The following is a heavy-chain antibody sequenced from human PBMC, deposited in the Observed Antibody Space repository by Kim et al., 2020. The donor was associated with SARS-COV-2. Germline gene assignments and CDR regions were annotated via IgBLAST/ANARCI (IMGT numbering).Heavy chain of an antibody. CDR1: GGSFSDYD. J-gene: IGHJ6*02. CDR3: ACGTRFSYYYAMDV. CDR2: ITQSVRT. V-gene: IGHV4-34*01. Sequence: SETLSLTCDVSGGSFSDYDWTWIRRPPTTGLEWMGEITQSVRTTYNSSLKIRVTFSVGPAKNQFPLRLSSVTGADTAVYYYACGTRFSYYYAMDVWGQGTTVTVSS. D-gene: IGHD3-10*01.